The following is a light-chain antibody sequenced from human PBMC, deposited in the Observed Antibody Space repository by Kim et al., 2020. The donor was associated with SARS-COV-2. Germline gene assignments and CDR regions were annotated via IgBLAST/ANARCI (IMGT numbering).Light chain of an antibody. J-gene: IGLJ3*02. CDR3: ATWDDSLDAWV. CDR2: RND. V-gene: IGLV1-44*01. Sequence: QSVLTQPPSASGTPGQRVTISCSGSSSNIGVNNVNWYQQFPGTAPKLLIYRNDQRPSGVPDRFSGSKSGTSASLALSGLLSEDEADYYCATWDDSLDAWVFGGGTQLTVL. CDR1: SSNIGVNN.